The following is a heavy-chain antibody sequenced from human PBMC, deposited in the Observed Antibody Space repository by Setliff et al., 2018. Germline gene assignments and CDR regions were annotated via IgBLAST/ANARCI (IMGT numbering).Heavy chain of an antibody. Sequence: GASVKVSCKASSYTFSNYDISWVRQAPGKGLEWMGGIIPIFGTTNYAQRFQGRVTITTDESTSTAYMELSSLRSEDTAVYYCARERGDIVTTTSYYYYLDVWGKGTTVTVSS. CDR3: ARERGDIVTTTSYYYYLDV. D-gene: IGHD5-12*01. J-gene: IGHJ6*03. V-gene: IGHV1-69*05. CDR2: IIPIFGTT. CDR1: SYTFSNYD.